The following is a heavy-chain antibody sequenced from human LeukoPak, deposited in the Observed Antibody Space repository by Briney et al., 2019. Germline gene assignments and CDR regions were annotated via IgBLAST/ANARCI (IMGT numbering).Heavy chain of an antibody. D-gene: IGHD1-26*01. CDR1: GFTFSNYC. J-gene: IGHJ4*02. CDR3: ARYSGSFHGFDY. V-gene: IGHV3-7*04. CDR2: IKQDGSEK. Sequence: GGSLRLSCAASGFTFSNYCMTWVRQAPGKGLEWVANIKQDGSEKYYVDSVRGRFTISRDSAKNSLDLQMNSLRAEGTAVYYCARYSGSFHGFDYWGQGTLVTVSS.